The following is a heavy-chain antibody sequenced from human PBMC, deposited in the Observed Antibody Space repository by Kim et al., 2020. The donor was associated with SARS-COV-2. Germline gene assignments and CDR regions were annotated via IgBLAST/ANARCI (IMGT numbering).Heavy chain of an antibody. CDR2: GGTT. D-gene: IGHD3-9*01. Sequence: GGTTQYADSVRGRLTISRKSSNNTLYLQMSSLRVEDTDVYYCTRDALLIYWGQGTQVTVSS. CDR3: TRDALLIY. V-gene: IGHV3-53*01. J-gene: IGHJ4*03.